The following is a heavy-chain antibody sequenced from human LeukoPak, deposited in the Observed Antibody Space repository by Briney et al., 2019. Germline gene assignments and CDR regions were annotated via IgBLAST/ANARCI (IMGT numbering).Heavy chain of an antibody. D-gene: IGHD3-3*01. Sequence: GGSLRLSCAASGFTFSSYSMNWVRQAPGKGLEWVSSISSSSSYIYYADSVKGRFTISRDNAKNSLYLQMNSLRAEDTAVYYCARVDTLRFLEWFDYMDVWGKGTTVTVSS. J-gene: IGHJ6*03. CDR2: ISSSSSYI. CDR3: ARVDTLRFLEWFDYMDV. CDR1: GFTFSSYS. V-gene: IGHV3-21*01.